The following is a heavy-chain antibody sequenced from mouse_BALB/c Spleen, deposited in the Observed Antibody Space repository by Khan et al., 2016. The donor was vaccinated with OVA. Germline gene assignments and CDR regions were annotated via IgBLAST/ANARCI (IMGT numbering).Heavy chain of an antibody. CDR3: TRGGKFAY. D-gene: IGHD1-1*02. J-gene: IGHJ3*01. CDR2: ISTYYGDA. CDR1: GYKFTDYA. V-gene: IGHV1S137*01. Sequence: QVQLQQSGAELVRPGVSVKISCKVSGYKFTDYAMHWVKQSHAKGLEWIGVISTYYGDADYSQKFKGKATMTVDRSSSTAYLELARLTSEDSALYFCTRGGKFAYWGQGTLVTVSA.